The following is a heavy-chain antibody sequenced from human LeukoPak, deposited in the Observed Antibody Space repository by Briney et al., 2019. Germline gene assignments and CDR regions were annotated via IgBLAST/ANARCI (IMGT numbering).Heavy chain of an antibody. CDR3: ASPPYYYGSGTYGE. Sequence: ASVKVSCKASGYTFTGYYMHWVRQATGQGLEWMGWMNPNSGNTGYAQKFQGRVTMTRDTSITTVYMELSSLTSEDTAVYYCASPPYYYGSGTYGEWGQEPWSPSPQ. V-gene: IGHV1-8*02. CDR1: GYTFTGYY. D-gene: IGHD3-10*01. J-gene: IGHJ4*02. CDR2: MNPNSGNT.